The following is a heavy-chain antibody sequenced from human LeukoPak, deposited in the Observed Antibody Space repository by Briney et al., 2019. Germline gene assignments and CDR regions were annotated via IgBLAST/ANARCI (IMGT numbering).Heavy chain of an antibody. CDR1: GVSVSNYY. V-gene: IGHV4-59*02. Sequence: PSETLSLTCTVSGVSVSNYYWGWIRHPPGKTLELIGYIYHTGTTIYSPSLMSRLTISVNTSKNQFFLKLTSVTAADTAMYYCARFMSLQGFDPWGQGTLVTVSS. CDR3: ARFMSLQGFDP. CDR2: IYHTGTT. J-gene: IGHJ5*02.